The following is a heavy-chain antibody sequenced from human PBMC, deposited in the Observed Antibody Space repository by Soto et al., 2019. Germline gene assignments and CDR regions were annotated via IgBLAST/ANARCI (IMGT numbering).Heavy chain of an antibody. D-gene: IGHD6-19*01. Sequence: GGSLRLSCAASGFTFSSYWMSWVRQAPGKGLEWVANIKQDGSEKYYVDSVKGRFTISRDNAKNSLYLQMNSLRAEDTAVYYCARGSSGWYRGHDYWGQGTLVTVSS. CDR3: ARGSSGWYRGHDY. V-gene: IGHV3-7*01. CDR1: GFTFSSYW. J-gene: IGHJ4*02. CDR2: IKQDGSEK.